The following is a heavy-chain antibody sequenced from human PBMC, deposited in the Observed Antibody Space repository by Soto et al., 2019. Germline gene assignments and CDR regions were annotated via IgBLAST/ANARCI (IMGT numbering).Heavy chain of an antibody. CDR1: GGSISSGGYY. D-gene: IGHD3-22*01. CDR2: IYYSGST. Sequence: QVQLQESGPGLVKPSQTLSLTCTVSGGSISSGGYYWSWIRQHPGKGLEWIGYIYYSGSTYYNPDLKSRVTISVDTPKNQFSRKLRSVTAADTAVYYCAISSGYADWFDPWGQGTLVTVSS. CDR3: AISSGYADWFDP. V-gene: IGHV4-31*03. J-gene: IGHJ5*02.